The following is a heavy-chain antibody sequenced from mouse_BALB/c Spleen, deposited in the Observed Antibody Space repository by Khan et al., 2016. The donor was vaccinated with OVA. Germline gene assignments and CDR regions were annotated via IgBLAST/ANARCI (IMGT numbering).Heavy chain of an antibody. V-gene: IGHV3-2*02. CDR3: ARIYGGDFDY. Sequence: EVQLVESGPGLVKPSQSLSLTCTVTGYSITSDYAWNWIRQFPGNKLEWMGYISYSGNTKYNPSLKSRISITRDTSKNQFLLQLNSVTIEDTATYYCARIYGGDFDYWGQGTTLMVSS. J-gene: IGHJ2*01. CDR2: ISYSGNT. D-gene: IGHD1-1*01. CDR1: GYSITSDYA.